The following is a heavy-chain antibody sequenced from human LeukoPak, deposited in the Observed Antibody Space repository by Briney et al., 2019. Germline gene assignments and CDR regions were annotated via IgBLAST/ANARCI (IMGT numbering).Heavy chain of an antibody. J-gene: IGHJ3*02. CDR1: GDSISNHIYY. CDR3: ARLRALSGHRGAFDI. CDR2: VYYTGNA. V-gene: IGHV4-39*01. Sequence: PSETLSLTCAVSGDSISNHIYYWDWIRQTPGKGLEWIGAVYYTGNAYYNPSLKSRVTISVDTSDNRFSLHLSAVNAADTAIYCCARLRALSGHRGAFDIWGQGTLVTVSS. D-gene: IGHD5/OR15-5a*01.